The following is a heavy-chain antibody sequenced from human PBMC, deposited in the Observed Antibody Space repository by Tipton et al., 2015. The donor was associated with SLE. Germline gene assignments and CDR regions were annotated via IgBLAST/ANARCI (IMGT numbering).Heavy chain of an antibody. Sequence: TLSLTCTVSGGSISSGSYYWSWIRQPAGKGLEWIGRIYTSGSTNYNPSLKSRVTMSVDTSKNQFSLKLSSVTAADTAVYYCARDLPDSYGYGDPGRFDPWGQGTLVTVSS. V-gene: IGHV4-61*02. CDR2: IYTSGST. CDR3: ARDLPDSYGYGDPGRFDP. J-gene: IGHJ5*02. D-gene: IGHD4-17*01. CDR1: GGSISSGSYY.